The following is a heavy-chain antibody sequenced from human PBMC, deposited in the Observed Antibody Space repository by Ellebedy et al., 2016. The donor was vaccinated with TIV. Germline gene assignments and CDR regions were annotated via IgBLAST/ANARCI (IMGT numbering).Heavy chain of an antibody. V-gene: IGHV3-7*01. CDR1: GFTFGDYA. Sequence: GESLKISCTASGFTFGDYAMSWFRQAPGKGLEWVAFINPDGTKKFYVDSVKGRFTISRDNAKNSLYLQMNSLRAEDTAVYYCVRTARIADYWGQGTLVTVSS. CDR2: INPDGTKK. D-gene: IGHD2-21*02. CDR3: VRTARIADY. J-gene: IGHJ4*02.